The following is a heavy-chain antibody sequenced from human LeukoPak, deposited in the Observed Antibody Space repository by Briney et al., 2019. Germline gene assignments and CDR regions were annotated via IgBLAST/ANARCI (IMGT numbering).Heavy chain of an antibody. CDR2: INPNSGGT. Sequence: ASVKVSCKASGYTFTGYYMHWVRQAPGQGLEWMGWINPNSGGTNYAQKFQGRVTMTRDTSSSTAYMELSRLRSDDTAVYYCAREGAAVTDTNWFHPWGQGTLVTVSS. CDR1: GYTFTGYY. CDR3: AREGAAVTDTNWFHP. D-gene: IGHD6-13*01. V-gene: IGHV1-2*02. J-gene: IGHJ5*02.